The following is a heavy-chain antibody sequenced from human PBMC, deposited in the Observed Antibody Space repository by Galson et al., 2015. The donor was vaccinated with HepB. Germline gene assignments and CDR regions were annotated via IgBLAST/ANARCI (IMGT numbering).Heavy chain of an antibody. CDR3: ARDCGSSSCYVFDY. J-gene: IGHJ4*02. CDR1: GYTFTTSYG. Sequence: SVKVSCKASGYTFTTSYGVSWVRQAPGQGLEWMGWISSYHGNTNYAQKLQGRVTMTTDTSTSTAYMELRSLRSADTAVYYCARDCGSSSCYVFDYWGQGTLVTVSS. D-gene: IGHD2-2*01. CDR2: ISSYHGNT. V-gene: IGHV1-18*01.